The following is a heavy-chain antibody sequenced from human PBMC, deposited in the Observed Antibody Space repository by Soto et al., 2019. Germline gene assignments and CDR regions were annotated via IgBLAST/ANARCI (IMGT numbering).Heavy chain of an antibody. J-gene: IGHJ4*02. D-gene: IGHD3-22*01. CDR1: GFTFSSYS. Sequence: EVQLVESGGGLVQPGGSLRLSCAASGFTFSSYSMNWVHQAPGKGLEWVSYISSSHSTIYYADSVKGRFTISRDNAKNSLYLQMNSLRDEDTAVYYCARGLYYYDSRGYWGYWGQGTLVTVSS. CDR2: ISSSHSTI. CDR3: ARGLYYYDSRGYWGY. V-gene: IGHV3-48*02.